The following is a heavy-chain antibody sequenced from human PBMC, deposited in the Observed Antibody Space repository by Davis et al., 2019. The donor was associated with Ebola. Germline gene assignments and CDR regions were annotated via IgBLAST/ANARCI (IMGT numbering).Heavy chain of an antibody. CDR2: IYYSGST. V-gene: IGHV4-59*01. CDR1: GGSISSYY. J-gene: IGHJ4*02. CDR3: ARGGYGDYHDY. Sequence: SETLSLTRTVSGGSISSYYWSWIRQPPGKGLEWIGYIYYSGSTNYNPSLKSRVTISVDTSKNQFSLKLSSVIAADTAVYYCARGGYGDYHDYWGQGTLVTVSS. D-gene: IGHD4-17*01.